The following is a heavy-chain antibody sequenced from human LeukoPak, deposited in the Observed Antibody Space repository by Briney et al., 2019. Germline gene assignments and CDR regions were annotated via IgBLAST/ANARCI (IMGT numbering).Heavy chain of an antibody. CDR1: GFIFSNDA. Sequence: GGSLRLSCAASGFIFSNDAMHWVRQAPGKGLEWVAFIWFDGSNKHYADSVKGRFTISRDNSEDTLYLQMNSLRAEDTAVYYCVKDPSGSGFAFDSWGQGALVTVSS. CDR2: IWFDGSNK. CDR3: VKDPSGSGFAFDS. V-gene: IGHV3-30*02. J-gene: IGHJ4*02. D-gene: IGHD1-1*01.